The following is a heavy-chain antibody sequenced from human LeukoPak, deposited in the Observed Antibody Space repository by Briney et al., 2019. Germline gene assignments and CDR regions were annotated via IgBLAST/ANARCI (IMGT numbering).Heavy chain of an antibody. CDR2: ISYDGSNK. CDR1: GFTFSSYG. J-gene: IGHJ4*02. CDR3: AKDFSIVVVPAAIWPYYFDY. Sequence: GGSLRLSCAASGFTFSSYGMHWVRQAPGKGLEWVAVISYDGSNKYYADSVKGRFTISRDNSKNTLYLQMNSLRAEDTAVYYCAKDFSIVVVPAAIWPYYFDYWGQGTLVTVSS. D-gene: IGHD2-2*02. V-gene: IGHV3-30*18.